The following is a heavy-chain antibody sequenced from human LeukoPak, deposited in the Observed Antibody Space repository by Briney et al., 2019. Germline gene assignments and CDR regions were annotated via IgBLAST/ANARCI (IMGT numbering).Heavy chain of an antibody. J-gene: IGHJ6*02. V-gene: IGHV4-61*02. CDR3: ARDAGYCSSTSCYILHYYGMDV. Sequence: SQTLSLTCTVSGGSISSGSYYWSWIRQPAGKGLEWIGRIYTSGSTNYNPSLKSRVTISVDTSMNQFSLKLSSVTAADTAVYYCARDAGYCSSTSCYILHYYGMDVWGQGTTVTVSS. CDR2: IYTSGST. CDR1: GGSISSGSYY. D-gene: IGHD2-2*01.